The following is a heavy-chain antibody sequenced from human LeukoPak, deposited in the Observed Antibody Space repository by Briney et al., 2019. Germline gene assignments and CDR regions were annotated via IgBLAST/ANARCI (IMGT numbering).Heavy chain of an antibody. J-gene: IGHJ4*02. CDR1: GFTFSDYS. V-gene: IGHV3-48*02. Sequence: WGSLRLSCAASGFTFSDYSMNWVRQAPGKGLEWVSYISSSSTTIFYADSVKGRFTISRDNAKNSLFLQMNGLRDEDTALYYCARERVIAAAGDGFDSWGQGTLVT. CDR2: ISSSSTTI. CDR3: ARERVIAAAGDGFDS. D-gene: IGHD2-21*01.